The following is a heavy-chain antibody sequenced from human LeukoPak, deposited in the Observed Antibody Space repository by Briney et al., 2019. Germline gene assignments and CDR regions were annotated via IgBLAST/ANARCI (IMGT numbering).Heavy chain of an antibody. CDR3: ARHSSGYHDY. J-gene: IGHJ4*02. Sequence: GGSLRLSCAASGFTFSNAWMSWVRQAPGKGLEWVSSISSSSSYIYYADSVKGRFTISRDNAKNSLYLQMNSLRAEDTAVYYCARHSSGYHDYWGQGTLVTVSS. D-gene: IGHD3-22*01. CDR1: GFTFSNAW. V-gene: IGHV3-21*01. CDR2: ISSSSSYI.